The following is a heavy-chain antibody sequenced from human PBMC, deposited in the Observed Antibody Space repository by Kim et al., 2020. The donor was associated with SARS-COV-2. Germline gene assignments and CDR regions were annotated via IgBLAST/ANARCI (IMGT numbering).Heavy chain of an antibody. CDR3: ANQLLYYYYGMDV. V-gene: IGHV3-30-3*02. J-gene: IGHJ6*02. D-gene: IGHD2-2*01. Sequence: YDADSVKGRFTISRDNSKNTLYLQMNSLRAEDTAVYYCANQLLYYYYGMDVWGQGTTVTVSS.